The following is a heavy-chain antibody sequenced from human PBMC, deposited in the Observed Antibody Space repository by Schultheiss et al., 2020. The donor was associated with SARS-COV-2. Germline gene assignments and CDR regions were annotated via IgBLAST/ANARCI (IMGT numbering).Heavy chain of an antibody. CDR3: ARSGTSHGSFDY. CDR1: GGSFSGYY. CDR2: IYYSGST. Sequence: SETLSLTCAVYGGSFSGYYWSWIRQPPGKGLEWIGYIYYSGSTYYNPSLKSRVTISVDTSKNQFSLKLSSVTAADTALYYCARSGTSHGSFDYWGQGTLVTVSS. D-gene: IGHD5-18*01. J-gene: IGHJ4*02. V-gene: IGHV4-59*01.